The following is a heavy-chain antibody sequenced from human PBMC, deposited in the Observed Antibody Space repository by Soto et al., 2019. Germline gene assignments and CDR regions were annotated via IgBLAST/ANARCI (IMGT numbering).Heavy chain of an antibody. CDR2: ISYDGSNK. Sequence: QVKLVESGGGVVQPGRSLRLSCAASGFTFSSYGMHWVRQAPGKGLEWVAVISYDGSNKYYADSVKGRFTISRDNSKNTRYLQMNSLRAEDTAVYYCAKDLITIFGVAKGYYYYGMDVWGQGTTVTVSS. CDR3: AKDLITIFGVAKGYYYYGMDV. V-gene: IGHV3-30*18. J-gene: IGHJ6*02. D-gene: IGHD3-3*01. CDR1: GFTFSSYG.